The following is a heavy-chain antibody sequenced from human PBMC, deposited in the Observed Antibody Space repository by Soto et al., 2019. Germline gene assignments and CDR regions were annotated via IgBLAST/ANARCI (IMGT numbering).Heavy chain of an antibody. CDR2: ISYDGSNK. D-gene: IGHD1-7*01. Sequence: PGGSLRLSCAASGFTFNSYGIHWVRQAPGKGLEWVAVISYDGSNKYYADSVKGRFTISRDNSKNTLYLQMNSLRAEDTAVYYCASWPETGTEITPGYWGQGTLVTSPQ. CDR3: ASWPETGTEITPGY. CDR1: GFTFNSYG. V-gene: IGHV3-30*03. J-gene: IGHJ4*02.